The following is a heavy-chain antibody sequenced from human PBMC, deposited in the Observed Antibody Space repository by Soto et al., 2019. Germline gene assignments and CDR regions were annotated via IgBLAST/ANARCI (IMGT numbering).Heavy chain of an antibody. CDR1: GGSISSYY. CDR3: ARDGRVPYFSHDSSGYYSNWFDP. Sequence: SETLSLTCTVSGGSISSYYWSWIRQPAGKGLEWIGRIYTSGSTNYNPSLKSRVTMSVDTSKNQFSLKLSSVTAADTAVYYCARDGRVPYFSHDSSGYYSNWFDPWGQGTLVTVSS. CDR2: IYTSGST. V-gene: IGHV4-4*07. J-gene: IGHJ5*02. D-gene: IGHD3-22*01.